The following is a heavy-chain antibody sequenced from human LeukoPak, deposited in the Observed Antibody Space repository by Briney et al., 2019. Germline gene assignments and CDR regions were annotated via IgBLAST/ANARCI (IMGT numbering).Heavy chain of an antibody. CDR1: GGSISSSGYY. CDR3: ARGRSSYYDSGGYYYLMY. J-gene: IGHJ1*01. D-gene: IGHD3-22*01. CDR2: IYYSGST. V-gene: IGHV4-39*07. Sequence: SETLSLTCTVSGGSISSSGYYWAWIRQPPRKGLEWIGSIYYSGSTYYNPSLKSRVTISVDTFKNQFSLKMSSVTAADTAVYYCARGRSSYYDSGGYYYLMYWGQGTLVTVSS.